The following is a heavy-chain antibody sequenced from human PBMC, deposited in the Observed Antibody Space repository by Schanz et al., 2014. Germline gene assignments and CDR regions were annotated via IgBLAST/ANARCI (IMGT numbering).Heavy chain of an antibody. CDR3: AKEDRTHSSDYVY. V-gene: IGHV3-30*02. CDR1: GFTFSSYS. J-gene: IGHJ4*02. CDR2: IRYDGSSK. Sequence: QVQLVESGGGVVQPGGSLRLSCAASGFTFSSYSMHWVRQAPGKGLEWVAFIRYDGSSKYYADSVRGRFTISRDDSKNTLYMKMNSLRTEDTAVYYCAKEDRTHSSDYVYWGQGTLVTVSS. D-gene: IGHD3-22*01.